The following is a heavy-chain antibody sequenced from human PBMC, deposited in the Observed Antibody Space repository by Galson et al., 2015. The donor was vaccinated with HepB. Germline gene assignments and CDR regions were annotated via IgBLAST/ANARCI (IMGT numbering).Heavy chain of an antibody. V-gene: IGHV3-66*02. CDR3: ARRGGGGRAFDI. J-gene: IGHJ3*02. CDR1: GFTVSNSF. Sequence: SLRLSCAASGFTVSNSFMTWVRQAPGKGLEWVSIIYSGDNTYYADSAKGRFAISRDNSNNTLFLQMNSLRTEDTAVYYCARRGGGGRAFDIWGPGTMVTVSS. CDR2: IYSGDNT. D-gene: IGHD3-16*01.